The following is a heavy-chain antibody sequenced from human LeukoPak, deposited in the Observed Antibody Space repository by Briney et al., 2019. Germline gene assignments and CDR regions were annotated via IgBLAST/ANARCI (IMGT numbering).Heavy chain of an antibody. Sequence: SETLSLTCAVYGGSFSGYYWRGIRGPPGKGLEWIGEINHGGSTNYNPSLKSRVTISVDTSKNQFSLKLSSVTAADTAVYYCARRYSSGWPFDDWGQGTLVTVSS. D-gene: IGHD6-19*01. CDR1: GGSFSGYY. V-gene: IGHV4-34*01. CDR3: ARRYSSGWPFDD. CDR2: INHGGST. J-gene: IGHJ4*02.